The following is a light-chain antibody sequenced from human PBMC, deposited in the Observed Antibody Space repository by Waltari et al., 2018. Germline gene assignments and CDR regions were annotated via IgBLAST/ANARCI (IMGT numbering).Light chain of an antibody. CDR3: CSDAGSRSV. J-gene: IGLJ1*01. CDR2: EVE. V-gene: IGLV2-23*02. Sequence: QSALTPPASVSGSPGQSITISCTGTSSDVGRYKYVSWYQLLPGKAPKLMIYEVEKRPSGVSDRFSGSKSGNTASLTISGLQTEDEADYYCCSDAGSRSVFGSGTKVTVL. CDR1: SSDVGRYKY.